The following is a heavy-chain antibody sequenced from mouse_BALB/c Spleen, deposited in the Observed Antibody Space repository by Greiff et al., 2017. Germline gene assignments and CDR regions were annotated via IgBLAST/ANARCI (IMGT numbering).Heavy chain of an antibody. Sequence: VQLQQSGAELVRPGASVTLSCKASGYTFTDYEMHWVKQTPVHGLEWIGAIDPETGGTAYNQKFKGKATLTADKSSSTAYMELRSLTSEDSAVYYCTLITTVVEYYAMDYWGQGTSVTVSS. D-gene: IGHD1-1*01. CDR1: GYTFTDYE. J-gene: IGHJ4*01. V-gene: IGHV1-15*01. CDR2: IDPETGGT. CDR3: TLITTVVEYYAMDY.